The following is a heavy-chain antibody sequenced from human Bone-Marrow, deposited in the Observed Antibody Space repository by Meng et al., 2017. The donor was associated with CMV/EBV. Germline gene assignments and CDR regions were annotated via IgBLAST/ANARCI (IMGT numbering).Heavy chain of an antibody. CDR2: IYTSGST. J-gene: IGHJ2*01. V-gene: IGHV4-4*07. Sequence: QVESTGAAPGLGKPSGTLSLTATGYGGSISSYYWGWLRQPAGKGLEWIGRIYTSGSTNYNPSLKSRVTMSVDTSKNQFSLKLSSVTAADTAVYYCARRGLLRYSSWYFDLWGRGTLVTVSS. CDR3: ARRGLLRYSSWYFDL. CDR1: GGSISSYY. D-gene: IGHD3-9*01.